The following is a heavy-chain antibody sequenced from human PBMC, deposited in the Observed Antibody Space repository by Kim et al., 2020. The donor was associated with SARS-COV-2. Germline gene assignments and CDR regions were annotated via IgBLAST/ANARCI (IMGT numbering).Heavy chain of an antibody. CDR3: ARSTIKGDSGNYYYYGMEV. CDR1: GFTFSSYS. Sequence: GGSLRLSCAASGFTFSSYSMNWVRQAPGKGLEWVSSISSRSSYIYYADSVKGRFTISRDNAKDSLFLQMNSMRAEDTAVYYCARSTIKGDSGNYYYYGMEVWGQGTTVLVSS. D-gene: IGHD1-26*01. CDR2: ISSRSSYI. V-gene: IGHV3-21*01. J-gene: IGHJ6*02.